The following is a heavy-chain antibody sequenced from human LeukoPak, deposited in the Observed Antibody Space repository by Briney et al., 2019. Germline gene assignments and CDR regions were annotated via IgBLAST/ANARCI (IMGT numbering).Heavy chain of an antibody. Sequence: SETLSLTCAVYGGSFSGYYWSWIRQPPGKGLEWIGEINHSGSTNYNPSLKSRVTISVDTSKNQFSLKLSSVTAADTAVYYYARWDYYYDSSPESYYYFDYWGQGTLVTVSS. V-gene: IGHV4-34*01. CDR1: GGSFSGYY. CDR3: ARWDYYYDSSPESYYYFDY. J-gene: IGHJ4*02. D-gene: IGHD3-22*01. CDR2: INHSGST.